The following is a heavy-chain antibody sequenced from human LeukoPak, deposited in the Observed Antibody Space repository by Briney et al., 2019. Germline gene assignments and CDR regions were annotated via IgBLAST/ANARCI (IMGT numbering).Heavy chain of an antibody. J-gene: IGHJ4*02. Sequence: PGGSLRLSCAASEFTFRGYWMGWVRQAPGKGLVWVSRSSDGSGTAYADSVKGRFTITRDNVKNTLYLQMNSLRAEDTAVYYCARISNYAFDYWGQGTLVTVSS. CDR3: ARISNYAFDY. CDR1: EFTFRGYW. CDR2: SSDGSGT. V-gene: IGHV3-74*01. D-gene: IGHD4-11*01.